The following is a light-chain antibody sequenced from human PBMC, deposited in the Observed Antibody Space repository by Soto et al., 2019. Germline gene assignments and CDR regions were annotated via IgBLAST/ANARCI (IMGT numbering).Light chain of an antibody. Sequence: IQLTQSPSSLSASVGDRVTITCRASQGISSYLAWYQQKPGKAPKLLIYAASTLQSGVPSRFSGSGSGTDFTLNISSLQPEDFATYYCQQLNSYPPTFGGGTKVEIK. CDR1: QGISSY. CDR3: QQLNSYPPT. V-gene: IGKV1-9*01. CDR2: AAS. J-gene: IGKJ4*01.